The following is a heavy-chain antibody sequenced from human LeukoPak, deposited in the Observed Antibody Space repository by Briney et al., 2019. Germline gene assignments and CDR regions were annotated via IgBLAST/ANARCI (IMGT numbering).Heavy chain of an antibody. V-gene: IGHV3-20*04. J-gene: IGHJ4*02. CDR2: INWNGGST. CDR3: ARAQTYGDSRLLLDF. Sequence: GGSPRLSCAASGFTFGNYGMSWVRQAPGKGLEWVSGINWNGGSTGYADSVEGRFTISRDNAKNSQYLQMNSPRVEDTALYYCARAQTYGDSRLLLDFWGQGTLVTVSS. D-gene: IGHD4-17*01. CDR1: GFTFGNYG.